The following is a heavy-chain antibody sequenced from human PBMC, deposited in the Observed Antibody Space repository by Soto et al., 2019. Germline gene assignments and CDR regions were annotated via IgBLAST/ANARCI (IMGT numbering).Heavy chain of an antibody. CDR3: ASEEVGYSSGWYPGDY. CDR1: GFTFSSYG. D-gene: IGHD6-19*01. J-gene: IGHJ4*02. Sequence: QVQLVESGGGVVQPGRSLRLSCAASGFTFSSYGMHWVRQAPGKGLEWVAVIWYDGSNKYYADSVKGRFTISRDNSKNTLYLQMNSLRAADTAVYYCASEEVGYSSGWYPGDYWGQGTLVTVSS. V-gene: IGHV3-33*01. CDR2: IWYDGSNK.